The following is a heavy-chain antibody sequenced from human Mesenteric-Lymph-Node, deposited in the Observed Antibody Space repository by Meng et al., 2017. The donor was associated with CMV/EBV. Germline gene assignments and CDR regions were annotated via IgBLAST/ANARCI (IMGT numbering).Heavy chain of an antibody. J-gene: IGHJ4*02. V-gene: IGHV1-2*06. CDR2: FNPDSGAT. D-gene: IGHD3-10*01. CDR3: ARDARDLGGSADY. CDR1: GYPFTGFH. Sequence: KASGYPFTGFHIHWVRQAPGLGLEWMARFNPDSGATDLAQKFQGRVTMTRDTSISTAYMEVTRLKSDDTAIYYCARDARDLGGSADYWGQGTLVTVSS.